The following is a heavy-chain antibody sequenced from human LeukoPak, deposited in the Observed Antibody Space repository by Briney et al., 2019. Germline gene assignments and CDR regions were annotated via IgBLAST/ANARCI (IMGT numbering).Heavy chain of an antibody. V-gene: IGHV3-64D*09. CDR3: VIRCSGGSCYWFP. J-gene: IGHJ5*02. CDR1: GFTFSSYA. Sequence: GGSLRLSCAASGFTFSSYAMSWVRQAPGKGLEYVSAISSNGGSTYYADSVKGRFTISRDNSKNTLYLQMSSLRAEDTAVYYCVIRCSGGSCYWFPWGQGTLVTVSS. D-gene: IGHD2-15*01. CDR2: ISSNGGST.